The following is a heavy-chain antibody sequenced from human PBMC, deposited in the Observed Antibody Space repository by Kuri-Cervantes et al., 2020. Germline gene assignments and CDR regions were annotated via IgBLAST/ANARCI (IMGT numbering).Heavy chain of an antibody. CDR2: IIPIFGTA. V-gene: IGHV1-69*13. Sequence: SVKVSCKASGGTFSSYAISWVRQAPGQGLEWMGGIIPIFGTANYAQKFQGRVTITADESTSTAYMELSSLRSEDTAVHYCAREGGPETYYFDYWGQGALVTVSS. J-gene: IGHJ4*02. D-gene: IGHD3-16*01. CDR3: AREGGPETYYFDY. CDR1: GGTFSSYA.